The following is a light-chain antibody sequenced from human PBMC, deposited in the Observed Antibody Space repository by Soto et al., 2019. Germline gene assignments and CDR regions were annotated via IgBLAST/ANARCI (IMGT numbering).Light chain of an antibody. J-gene: IGKJ5*01. Sequence: PWERVTLSFMASQSVSSNYLTLSQHRPGQAPRLLIYGASTRATGIPARFSGSGSGTEFTLTISSLQSEDFAVYYCQQYNNWPPITFGQGTRLEIK. CDR3: QQYNNWPPIT. V-gene: IGKV3-15*01. CDR2: GAS. CDR1: QSVSSN.